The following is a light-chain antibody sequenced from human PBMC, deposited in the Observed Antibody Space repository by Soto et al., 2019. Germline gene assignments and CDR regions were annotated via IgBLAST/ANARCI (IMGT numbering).Light chain of an antibody. J-gene: IGKJ4*01. Sequence: DIQMTQSPSTLSASVGDRVTITCRASQSISSWLAWYQQKPGKAPKLLIYDASSLESGVPSRFSGSGSGTEFTLTISSLQPDDFATYYCKQYNSYTLTFGGGNNVEIK. V-gene: IGKV1-5*01. CDR3: KQYNSYTLT. CDR2: DAS. CDR1: QSISSW.